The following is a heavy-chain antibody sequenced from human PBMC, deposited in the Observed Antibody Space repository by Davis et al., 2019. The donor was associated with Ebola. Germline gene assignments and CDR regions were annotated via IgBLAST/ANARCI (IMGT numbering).Heavy chain of an antibody. J-gene: IGHJ6*02. CDR2: ISSSGSTI. D-gene: IGHD3-22*01. Sequence: GESLKISCAASGFTFSSYEMNWVRQAPGKGLEWVSYISSSGSTIYYADSVKGRFTISRDNSKNTLYLQMNSLRAEDTAVYYCASPLGLNYYYGMDVWGQGTTVTVSS. V-gene: IGHV3-48*03. CDR3: ASPLGLNYYYGMDV. CDR1: GFTFSSYE.